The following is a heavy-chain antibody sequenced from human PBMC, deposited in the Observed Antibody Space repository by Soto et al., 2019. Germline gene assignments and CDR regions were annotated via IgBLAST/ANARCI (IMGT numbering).Heavy chain of an antibody. J-gene: IGHJ4*02. CDR2: ISSSSSTI. CDR3: ARGARFLEWLLPDY. V-gene: IGHV3-48*01. D-gene: IGHD3-3*01. CDR1: GFTFSSYS. Sequence: PGGSLRLSCAASGFTFSSYSMNWVRQAPGKGLEWVSYISSSSSTIYYADSVKGRFTISRDNAKNSLYLQMNSLRAEDTAVYYCARGARFLEWLLPDYWGQGTLVTVSS.